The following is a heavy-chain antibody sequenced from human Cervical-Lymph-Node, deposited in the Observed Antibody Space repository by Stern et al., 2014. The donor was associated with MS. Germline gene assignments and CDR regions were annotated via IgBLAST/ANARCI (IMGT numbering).Heavy chain of an antibody. V-gene: IGHV1-2*04. CDR2: INPNSGGT. CDR1: GYTFTGYY. CDR3: ARGVSEEQQLVRHPYNWFDP. D-gene: IGHD6-13*01. J-gene: IGHJ5*02. Sequence: VQLEESGAEVKKPGASVKVSCKASGYTFTGYYMHWVRQAPGQGLERMGWINPNSGGTNYAQKFQGWVTMTRDTSISTAYMELSRLRSDDTAVYYCARGVSEEQQLVRHPYNWFDPWGQGTLVTVSS.